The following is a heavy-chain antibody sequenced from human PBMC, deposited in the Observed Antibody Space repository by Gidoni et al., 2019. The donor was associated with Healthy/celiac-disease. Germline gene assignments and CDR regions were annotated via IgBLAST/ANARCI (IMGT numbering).Heavy chain of an antibody. CDR1: GGSFSGYY. CDR3: AREGRYYYYYYMDV. V-gene: IGHV4-34*01. CDR2: INHSGST. Sequence: QVQLQQWGAGLLKPSETLSLTCAVYGGSFSGYYWSWIRPPPGKGLEWIGEINHSGSTNYNPSLKSRVTISVDTSKNQFSLKLSSVTAADTAVYYCAREGRYYYYYYMDVWGKGTTVTVSS. J-gene: IGHJ6*03.